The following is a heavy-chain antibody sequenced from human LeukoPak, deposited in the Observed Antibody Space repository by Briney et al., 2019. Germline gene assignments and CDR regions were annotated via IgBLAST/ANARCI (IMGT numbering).Heavy chain of an antibody. J-gene: IGHJ5*02. V-gene: IGHV4-30-4*01. CDR2: IYYCGST. CDR3: ARVVGYYGSGTLDWFDP. Sequence: SETLSLTCTVSGGSVSSGDYYWSWIRQPPGKGLEWIGYIYYCGSTNYNPSLKSRVTISADTSKNQFSLKLSSVTAADTAVYYCARVVGYYGSGTLDWFDPWGQGTLVTVSS. D-gene: IGHD3-10*01. CDR1: GGSVSSGDYY.